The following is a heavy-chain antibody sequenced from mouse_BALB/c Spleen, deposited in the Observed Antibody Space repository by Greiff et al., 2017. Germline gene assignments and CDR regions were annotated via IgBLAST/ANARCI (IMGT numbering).Heavy chain of an antibody. CDR3: TRGAYEDAMDY. CDR2: ISTYYGNT. V-gene: IGHV1-67*01. J-gene: IGHJ4*01. Sequence: VHLVESGPELVRPGVSVKISCKGSGYTFTDYAMHWVKQSHAKSLEWIGVISTYYGNTNYNQKFKGKATLTVDKSSSTAYMQLSSPTSEDSAVYYCTRGAYEDAMDYWGQGTSVTVSS. D-gene: IGHD2-14*01. CDR1: GYTFTDYA.